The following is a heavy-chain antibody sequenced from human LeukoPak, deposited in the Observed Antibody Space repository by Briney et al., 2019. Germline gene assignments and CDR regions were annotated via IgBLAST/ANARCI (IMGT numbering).Heavy chain of an antibody. CDR3: ARGGSLTTVRGDWFDP. D-gene: IGHD4-17*01. CDR1: GGSFSGYY. Sequence: PSETLSLTCAVYGGSFSGYYWSWIRQPPGKGLEWIGEINHSGSTNYNPSLKSRVTISVDTSKNQLSLKLSSVTAADTAVYYCARGGSLTTVRGDWFDPWGQGTLVTVSS. J-gene: IGHJ5*02. V-gene: IGHV4-34*01. CDR2: INHSGST.